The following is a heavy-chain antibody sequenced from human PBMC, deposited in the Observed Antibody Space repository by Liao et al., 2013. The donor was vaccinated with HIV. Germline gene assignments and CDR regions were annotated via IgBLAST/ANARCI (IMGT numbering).Heavy chain of an antibody. CDR1: GGSISSYY. J-gene: IGHJ4*02. CDR3: ARGNGGNSNY. D-gene: IGHD4-23*01. Sequence: QVQLQESGPGLVKPSETLSLTCTVSGGSISSYYWSWIRQPPGKGLEWIGYIYYSGSTNYNPSLKSRVTISVDTSKNQFSLKLSSVTAADTAVYYCARGNGGNSNYWGRGNPGHRLL. V-gene: IGHV4-59*01. CDR2: IYYSGST.